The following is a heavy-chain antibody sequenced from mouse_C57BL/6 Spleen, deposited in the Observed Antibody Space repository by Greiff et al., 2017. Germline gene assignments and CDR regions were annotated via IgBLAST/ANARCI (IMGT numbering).Heavy chain of an antibody. CDR3: ARSGKLGYFDY. CDR1: GYTFTSYW. J-gene: IGHJ2*01. CDR2: IDPSDSET. V-gene: IGHV1-52*01. Sequence: QVQLQQPGAELVRPGSSVKLSCKASGYTFTSYWMHWVKQRPIQGLEWIGNIDPSDSETHYNQKFKDKATLTVDKSSSTAYMQLSSLTSEDSAVYYCARSGKLGYFDYWGQGTTLTVSS. D-gene: IGHD4-1*01.